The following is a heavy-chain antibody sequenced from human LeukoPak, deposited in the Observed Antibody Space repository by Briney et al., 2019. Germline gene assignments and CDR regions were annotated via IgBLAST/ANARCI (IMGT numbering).Heavy chain of an antibody. CDR2: ISGSGGNT. Sequence: QAGGSLRLSCAASGFTFSNYAMSWVRQAPGKGLEWVSAISGSGGNTYYADSVKGRFTISRDNSKNTLYLQMNSLRAEDTAVYYCARLAVAGRSEKAFDYWGQGTLVTVSS. J-gene: IGHJ4*02. D-gene: IGHD6-19*01. CDR1: GFTFSNYA. V-gene: IGHV3-23*01. CDR3: ARLAVAGRSEKAFDY.